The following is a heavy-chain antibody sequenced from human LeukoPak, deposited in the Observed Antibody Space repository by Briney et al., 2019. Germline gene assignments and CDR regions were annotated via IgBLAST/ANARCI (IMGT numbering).Heavy chain of an antibody. J-gene: IGHJ4*02. CDR1: GFTFSSYE. CDR2: LSRSGINI. V-gene: IGHV3-48*03. CDR3: ARSDILTGYPDY. Sequence: GGSLRLSCAASGFTFSSYEMNWVRQAPGKGLEWVSYLSRSGINIYYADSVKGRFTISRDNAKNSLYLQMNSLRAEDTAVYYCARSDILTGYPDYWGQGTLVTVSS. D-gene: IGHD3-9*01.